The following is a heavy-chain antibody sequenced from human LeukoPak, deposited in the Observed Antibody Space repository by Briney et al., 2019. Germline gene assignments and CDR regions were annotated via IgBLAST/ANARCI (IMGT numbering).Heavy chain of an antibody. D-gene: IGHD3-10*01. J-gene: IGHJ4*02. CDR3: ARVSLGTMRFGEFAFDY. V-gene: IGHV1-2*02. CDR1: GYTFTGYY. CDR2: INPNSGGT. Sequence: ASVKVSCKASGYTFTGYYMHWVRQAPGQGLEWMGWINPNSGGTNYAQKFQGRVTMTRDTSISTAYMELSRLRSDDTAVYYCARVSLGTMRFGEFAFDYWGQGTLVTVSS.